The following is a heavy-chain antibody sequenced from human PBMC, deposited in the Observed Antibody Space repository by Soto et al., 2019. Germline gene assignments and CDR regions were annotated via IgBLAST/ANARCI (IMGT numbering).Heavy chain of an antibody. CDR2: IYHSGST. Sequence: SETLSLTCAVSGGSISSSNWWSWVRQPPGKGLEWIGEIYHSGSTNYNPSLKSRVTISVGKSKNQFSLKLSSVTAADTAVYYCARVEYYDSSGYYENLYYFDYWGQGTLVTVSS. V-gene: IGHV4-4*02. CDR3: ARVEYYDSSGYYENLYYFDY. D-gene: IGHD3-22*01. J-gene: IGHJ4*02. CDR1: GGSISSSNW.